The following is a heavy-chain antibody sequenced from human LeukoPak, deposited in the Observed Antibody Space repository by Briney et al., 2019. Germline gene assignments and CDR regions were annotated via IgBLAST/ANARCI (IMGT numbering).Heavy chain of an antibody. CDR1: GYTFTDYY. J-gene: IGHJ4*02. V-gene: IGHV1-2*02. D-gene: IGHD4-11*01. CDR2: INPNSGET. CDR3: ARDRDYSNTERGFDY. Sequence: ASLKVSCKTSGYTFTDYYIHWVRQAPRQGLECMGWINPNSGETNSAQKFQGRVTMTGDTSISTAYMELRRVTSDDTAVYYCARDRDYSNTERGFDYWGQGTLVTVSS.